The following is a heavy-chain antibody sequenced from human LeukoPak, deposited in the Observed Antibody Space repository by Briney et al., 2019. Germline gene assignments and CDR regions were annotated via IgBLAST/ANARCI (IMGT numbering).Heavy chain of an antibody. D-gene: IGHD5-18*01. CDR2: ISAYNGNT. V-gene: IGHV1-18*01. CDR3: ARDLVGYSYGPADY. Sequence: GASVKVSCKASGYTFTSHGISWVRQAPGQGLEWMGWISAYNGNTNYAQKLQGRVTMTTDTSTSTAYMELRSLRSDDTAVYYCARDLVGYSYGPADYWGQGTLVTVSS. J-gene: IGHJ4*02. CDR1: GYTFTSHG.